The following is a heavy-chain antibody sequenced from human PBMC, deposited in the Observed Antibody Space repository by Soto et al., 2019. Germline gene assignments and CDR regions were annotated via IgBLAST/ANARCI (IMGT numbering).Heavy chain of an antibody. D-gene: IGHD4-17*01. V-gene: IGHV4-59*08. J-gene: IGHJ4*02. CDR3: ARHFGDDYGDYLYDF. Sequence: QVRLQESGPGLVKPSETLSLTCTVSGGSINSYYWSWIRQPPGKGLEWIGYIYYSGSTKNNPSLKSRVTISMDTSKNQFSLKLSSVTAADTAVYYCARHFGDDYGDYLYDFWGQGTLVTVSS. CDR1: GGSINSYY. CDR2: IYYSGST.